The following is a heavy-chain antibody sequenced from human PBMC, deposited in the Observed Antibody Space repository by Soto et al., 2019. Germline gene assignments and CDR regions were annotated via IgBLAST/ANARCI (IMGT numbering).Heavy chain of an antibody. CDR1: GFTFNNYA. J-gene: IGHJ4*02. CDR3: AKTHVGDYGYSDY. D-gene: IGHD4-17*01. Sequence: EVQLLESGGGLVQPGGSLRLSCAASGFTFNNYAMSWVRQAPGKGLEWVSGISGSGGSTYYADSVKGRFIISRDNSKNTLYLQMNSLRAEDTAVYYCAKTHVGDYGYSDYWGQGTLVTVSS. V-gene: IGHV3-23*01. CDR2: ISGSGGST.